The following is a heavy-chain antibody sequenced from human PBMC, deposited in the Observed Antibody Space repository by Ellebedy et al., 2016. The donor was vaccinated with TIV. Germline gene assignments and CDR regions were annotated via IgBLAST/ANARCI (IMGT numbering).Heavy chain of an antibody. CDR1: GYTFSNYD. J-gene: IGHJ4*02. V-gene: IGHV1-8*01. Sequence: ASVKVSCXASGYTFSNYDINWVRQATGQGLEWMGWMNPNSGNTGYAQKFQGRVTMTRDTSIRTAYMELSSLGSDDTAVYYCASNYGSGTYFLYYWGQGTLVTVSS. CDR2: MNPNSGNT. D-gene: IGHD3-10*01. CDR3: ASNYGSGTYFLYY.